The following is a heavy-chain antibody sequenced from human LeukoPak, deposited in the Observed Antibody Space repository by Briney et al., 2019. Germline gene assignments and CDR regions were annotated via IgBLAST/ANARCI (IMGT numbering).Heavy chain of an antibody. D-gene: IGHD3-3*01. V-gene: IGHV3-15*01. CDR1: EFTLTSAW. CDR2: IKSKTDGGTT. J-gene: IGHJ3*02. Sequence: GGSLRLSCAASEFTLTSAWMRWVRQAPGKGLEGVGRIKSKTDGGTTDYAAPVKGRFTISRDDSKNTLYLQMNSLKTEDTAVYYCVHPYYDFWSGYFDAFDIWGQGTMVTVSS. CDR3: VHPYYDFWSGYFDAFDI.